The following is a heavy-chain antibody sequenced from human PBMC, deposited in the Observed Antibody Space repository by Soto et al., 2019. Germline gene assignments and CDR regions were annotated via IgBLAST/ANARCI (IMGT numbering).Heavy chain of an antibody. CDR1: GFTVSTNY. J-gene: IGHJ5*02. CDR2: IYSGGST. D-gene: IGHD3-10*01. CDR3: ARGGSGVHWCDP. V-gene: IGHV3-66*01. Sequence: EVHLVESGGGLVQPGGSLRLSCAASGFTVSTNYMSWVRQAPGKGLEWVSVIYSGGSTYYADSVKGRFTISRDNSKNTLYLQMNSLRADDTAVYYCARGGSGVHWCDPWGQGTMVSVSS.